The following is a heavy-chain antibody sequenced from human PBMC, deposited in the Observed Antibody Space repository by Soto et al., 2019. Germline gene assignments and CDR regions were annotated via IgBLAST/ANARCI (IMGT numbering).Heavy chain of an antibody. D-gene: IGHD4-17*01. CDR2: ISGSGVST. V-gene: IGHV3-23*01. J-gene: IGHJ4*02. CDR1: GFTFSNYA. Sequence: PGGSLRLSCAASGFTFSNYAMSWVRQAPGKGLECLSIISGSGVSTYYADSVKGRFTISRDNSKNTLYLQMNSLRAEDTAVYYCAKDRSTVINPFDYWGQGTLVTVSS. CDR3: AKDRSTVINPFDY.